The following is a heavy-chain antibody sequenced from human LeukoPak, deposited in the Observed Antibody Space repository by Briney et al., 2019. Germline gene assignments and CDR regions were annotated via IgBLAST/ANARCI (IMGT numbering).Heavy chain of an antibody. J-gene: IGHJ4*02. CDR1: GGSISSSNYY. CDR2: IYYSGST. Sequence: SETLSLTCTVSGGSISSSNYYWGWIRQPPGKGLEWIGSIYYSGSTYYNPSLKSRVTISVDTSKNQFSLKLSSVTAADTAVYYCARRSIGREQWLVLGGFDYWGQGTLVTVSS. V-gene: IGHV4-39*01. CDR3: ARRSIGREQWLVLGGFDY. D-gene: IGHD6-19*01.